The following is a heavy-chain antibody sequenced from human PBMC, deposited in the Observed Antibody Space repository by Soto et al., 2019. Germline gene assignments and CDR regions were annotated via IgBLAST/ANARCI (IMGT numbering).Heavy chain of an antibody. CDR3: ASEVAVGLFDY. D-gene: IGHD6-19*01. Sequence: EVQILESGGGLIQPGESLRLSCAASGFTFSTYTMSWVRQAPEKGLEWVSSISASGGSTYHADSVKGRFTIFRDNSNNTLFLHTSRLRADDTAVYYCASEVAVGLFDYGGQGTLVTVSS. CDR1: GFTFSTYT. J-gene: IGHJ4*02. CDR2: ISASGGST. V-gene: IGHV3-23*01.